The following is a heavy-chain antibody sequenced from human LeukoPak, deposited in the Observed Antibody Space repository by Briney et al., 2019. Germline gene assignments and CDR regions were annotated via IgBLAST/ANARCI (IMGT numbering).Heavy chain of an antibody. D-gene: IGHD4-17*01. V-gene: IGHV3-30-3*01. CDR2: VSFDGSNE. CDR1: GLTFCTSA. J-gene: IGHJ4*02. CDR3: SRASTTVPNLLDY. Sequence: PGRSLRLSCADSGLTFCTSAMHWARQAPGKGLEWVAVVSFDGSNEKYADSVRGRFTISRDNARHTLYLQMNSLRAEDTAVYYCSRASTTVPNLLDYWGQGTLVTVSS.